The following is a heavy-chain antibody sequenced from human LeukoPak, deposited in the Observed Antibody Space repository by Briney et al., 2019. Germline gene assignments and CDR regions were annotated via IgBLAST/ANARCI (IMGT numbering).Heavy chain of an antibody. CDR1: GFTFSSYG. CDR3: AKEVVVGYFDWLLYPREEESYGMDV. D-gene: IGHD3-9*01. J-gene: IGHJ6*02. V-gene: IGHV3-30*18. Sequence: PGRSLRLSCAASGFTFSSYGMHWVRQAPGKGLEWVAVISYDGSNKYYADSVKGRFTISRDNSKNTLYLQMKSLRAEDTAVYYCAKEVVVGYFDWLLYPREEESYGMDVWGQGTTVTVSS. CDR2: ISYDGSNK.